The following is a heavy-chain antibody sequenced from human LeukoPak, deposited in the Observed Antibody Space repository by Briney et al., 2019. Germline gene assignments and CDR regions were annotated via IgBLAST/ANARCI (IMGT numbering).Heavy chain of an antibody. V-gene: IGHV4-59*01. J-gene: IGHJ6*03. CDR1: GGSISSYY. D-gene: IGHD2-2*01. CDR2: IYYSGST. CDR3: ARCPAGYYYYYMDV. Sequence: NSSETLSLTCTVSGGSISSYYWSWVRQPPGKGLEWIGYIYYSGSTNYNPSLKSRVTISVDTSKNQFSLKLSSVTAADTAVYYCARCPAGYYYYYMDVWGKGTTVTVSS.